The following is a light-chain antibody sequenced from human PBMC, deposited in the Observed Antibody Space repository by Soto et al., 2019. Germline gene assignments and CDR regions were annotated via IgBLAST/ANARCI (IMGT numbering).Light chain of an antibody. CDR2: DVS. CDR3: CSYAGSYTYV. V-gene: IGLV2-11*01. Sequence: QSALTQPRSVSGSPRQSVTISCTGTSSDVGGYNYVSWYQQYPGKAPKLMIYDVSKRPSGVPDRFSGSKSGNTAFLTISGLQAEDEADYYFCSYAGSYTYVFGSGTKVTVL. J-gene: IGLJ1*01. CDR1: SSDVGGYNY.